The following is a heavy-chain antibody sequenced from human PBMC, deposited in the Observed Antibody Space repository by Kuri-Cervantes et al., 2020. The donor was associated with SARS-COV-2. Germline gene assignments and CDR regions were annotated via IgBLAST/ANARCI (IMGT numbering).Heavy chain of an antibody. CDR3: ARDITMVRGAYFDY. CDR2: ISYDGSNK. D-gene: IGHD3-10*01. V-gene: IGHV3-30*03. J-gene: IGHJ4*02. CDR1: GFTFSSYG. Sequence: LSLTCAASGFTFSSYGMHWVRQAPGKGLEWVAVISYDGSNKYYADPVKGRFTISRDNSKNTLYLQMNSLRAEDTAVYCCARDITMVRGAYFDYWGQGTLVTVSS.